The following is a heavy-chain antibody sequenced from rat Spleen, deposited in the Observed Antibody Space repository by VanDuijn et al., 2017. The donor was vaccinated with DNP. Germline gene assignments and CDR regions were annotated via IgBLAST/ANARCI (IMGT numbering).Heavy chain of an antibody. Sequence: EVQLVESGGGLVQPGRSLKLSCAASGFTFSDYYMAWVRQAPTKGLEWVASISPSGGNTFYRDSVKGRFTISRDNAKSTLYLQMDSLRSEETATYYCTRHVSTTAGNYGMDAWGQGSSVTVSS. J-gene: IGHJ4*01. CDR3: TRHVSTTAGNYGMDA. CDR2: ISPSGGNT. CDR1: GFTFSDYY. V-gene: IGHV5S11*01. D-gene: IGHD1-2*01.